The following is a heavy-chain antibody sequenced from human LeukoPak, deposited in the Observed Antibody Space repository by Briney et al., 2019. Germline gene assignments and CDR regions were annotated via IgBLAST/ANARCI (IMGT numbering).Heavy chain of an antibody. CDR1: GGSISSYY. J-gene: IGHJ4*02. V-gene: IGHV4-59*08. CDR2: IYYSGST. D-gene: IGHD1-26*01. Sequence: SETLSLTCTVSGGSISSYYWSWIRQPPGKGLEWIGDIYYSGSTNYNPSLMSRVTISVDTSKNQFSLKLSSVTAADTAVYYCARSSPPIVGFLYYFDYWGQGTLVTVSS. CDR3: ARSSPPIVGFLYYFDY.